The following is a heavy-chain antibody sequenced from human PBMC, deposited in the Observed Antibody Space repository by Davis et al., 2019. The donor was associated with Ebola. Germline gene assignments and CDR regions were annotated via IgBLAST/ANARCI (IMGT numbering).Heavy chain of an antibody. CDR3: ARGSGIPHYYYYYMDV. CDR1: GGTFSSYA. V-gene: IGHV1-69*13. J-gene: IGHJ6*03. Sequence: SVKVSCKASGGTFSSYAISWVRQAPGQGLEWMGGIIPIFGTANYAQKFQGRVTITADESTSTAYMELSSLRSEDTAVYYCARGSGIPHYYYYYMDVWGKGTTVTVSS. D-gene: IGHD3-10*01. CDR2: IIPIFGTA.